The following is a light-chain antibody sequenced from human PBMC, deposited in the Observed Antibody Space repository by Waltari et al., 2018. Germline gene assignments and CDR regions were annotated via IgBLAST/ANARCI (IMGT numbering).Light chain of an antibody. V-gene: IGKV3-20*01. CDR1: QSVSRT. J-gene: IGKJ1*01. CDR2: GAS. CDR3: QHYVRLPAT. Sequence: EIVFTQSPGTLSLSPGERATLSCRASQSVSRTLAWYQQKPGQAPKLLICGASIRSTGIPDMFTGSGYGTDFSLNISRLGPEDIAIYFCQHYVRLPATFGQGTKVEIK.